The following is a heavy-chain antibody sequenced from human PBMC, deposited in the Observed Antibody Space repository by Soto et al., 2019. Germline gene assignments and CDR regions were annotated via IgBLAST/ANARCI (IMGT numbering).Heavy chain of an antibody. D-gene: IGHD3-3*01. CDR1: GFTFSSYG. Sequence: GGSLRLSCAASGFTFSSYGMHWVRQAPGKGLEWVAVISYDGSNKYYADSVKGRFTISRDNSKNTLYLQMNSLRAEDTAVYYCAKSGLRFLEWLAYWGQGTLVTVSS. CDR3: AKSGLRFLEWLAY. CDR2: ISYDGSNK. J-gene: IGHJ4*02. V-gene: IGHV3-30*18.